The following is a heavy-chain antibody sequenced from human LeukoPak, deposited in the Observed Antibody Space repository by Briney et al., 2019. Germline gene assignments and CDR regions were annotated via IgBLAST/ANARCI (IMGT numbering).Heavy chain of an antibody. V-gene: IGHV3-23*01. J-gene: IGHJ4*02. CDR1: GLSFKIYA. CDR3: AKVSLTGYNSGAHFDL. CDR2: INGRGDIT. Sequence: GGSLRLSCAPSGLSFKIYAMSWVRQAPGRGLDWVSSINGRGDITYFADSMKGRFTISRDNSKSTLYLQLNSLRADDTAVYFCAKVSLTGYNSGAHFDLWGQGTLVTVSS. D-gene: IGHD6-19*01.